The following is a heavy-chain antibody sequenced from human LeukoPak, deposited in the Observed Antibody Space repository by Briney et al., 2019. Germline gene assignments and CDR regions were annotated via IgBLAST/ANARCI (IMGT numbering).Heavy chain of an antibody. CDR3: ASRYGSGSYGFDF. CDR2: YYYGGST. J-gene: IGHJ4*02. V-gene: IGHV4-59*01. CDR1: GASISNYY. D-gene: IGHD3-10*01. Sequence: PSETLSLTCTVSGASISNYYWTWIRQPPGKGREWIGYYYYGGSTEYNPSLKSRVTISVDTFKNQFSLKLSSVTAADTAVYYCASRYGSGSYGFDFWGQGTLVTVSS.